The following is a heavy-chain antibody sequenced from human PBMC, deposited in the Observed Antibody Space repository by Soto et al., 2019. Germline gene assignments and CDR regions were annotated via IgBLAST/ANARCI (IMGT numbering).Heavy chain of an antibody. CDR2: IYYSGTT. J-gene: IGHJ4*02. D-gene: IGHD6-19*01. Sequence: PSETLSLTCTVSGVSISPYYWSWIRQPPGKGLEWIGYIYYSGTTSYNPSLKSRVTISVDTSKNQFSLKPNSVTAADTAVYYCARGRHSSGYWGQGTLVTVSS. CDR1: GVSISPYY. V-gene: IGHV4-59*01. CDR3: ARGRHSSGY.